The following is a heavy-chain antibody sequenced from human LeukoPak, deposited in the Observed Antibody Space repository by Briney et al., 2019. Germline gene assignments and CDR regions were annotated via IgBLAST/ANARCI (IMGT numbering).Heavy chain of an antibody. CDR2: IYHSGST. J-gene: IGHJ4*02. Sequence: SETLSLTCAVYGGSFSGYYWSWICQPPGKGLEWIGKIYHSGSTNYNPSLKSRVTISVDTSKNQFSLKLSSVTAADTAVYYCARAHYYDSSGPTYYFDYWGQGTLVTVSS. V-gene: IGHV4-34*01. CDR1: GGSFSGYY. CDR3: ARAHYYDSSGPTYYFDY. D-gene: IGHD3-22*01.